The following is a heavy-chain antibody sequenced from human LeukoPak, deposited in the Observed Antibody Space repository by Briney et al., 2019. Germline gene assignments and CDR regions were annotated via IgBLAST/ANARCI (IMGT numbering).Heavy chain of an antibody. CDR1: GFTFSSYA. J-gene: IGHJ4*02. CDR2: ISRSGGST. CDR3: AKRYYQDSSGYLGSIDY. D-gene: IGHD3-22*01. V-gene: IGHV3-23*01. Sequence: GGSLRLSCAASGFTFSSYAMNWVRQAPGKGLEWVSAISRSGGSTYYADSVKGRFTISRDNSKNTLYLQMNSLRAEDTAVYFCAKRYYQDSSGYLGSIDYWGQGTLVTVSS.